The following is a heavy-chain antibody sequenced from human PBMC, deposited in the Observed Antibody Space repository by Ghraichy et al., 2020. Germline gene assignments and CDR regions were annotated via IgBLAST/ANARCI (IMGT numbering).Heavy chain of an antibody. J-gene: IGHJ4*02. V-gene: IGHV3-30*02. CDR2: IRYDAINK. CDR3: ARVASGICGTATCQVPLEW. Sequence: GGSLRLSCAASGFKFAEFGMQWVRQAPGKGLEWVAFIRYDAINKYHGESVEGRFTISRDNSKNTLFLQMNSLRAEDTAVYYCARVASGICGTATCQVPLEWWGQGALVTVPS. D-gene: IGHD3-10*01. CDR1: GFKFAEFG.